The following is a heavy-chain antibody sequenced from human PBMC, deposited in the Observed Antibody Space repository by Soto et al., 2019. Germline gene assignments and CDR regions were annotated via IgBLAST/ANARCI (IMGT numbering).Heavy chain of an antibody. V-gene: IGHV3-74*01. Sequence: EVQLVESGGGLVQPGGSLRVSCAASGFTLRSHRIHWVRQAPGKGLEWVSRIDTEGGGTSYADSVKGRFTISTDNARNKGDLQMKGLRAGDTAVYYCATVFDLWGQGTLVTVSS. J-gene: IGHJ5*02. CDR1: GFTLRSHR. CDR2: IDTEGGGT. CDR3: ATVFDL.